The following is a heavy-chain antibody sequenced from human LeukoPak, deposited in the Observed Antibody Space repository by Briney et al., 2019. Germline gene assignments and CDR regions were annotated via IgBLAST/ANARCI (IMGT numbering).Heavy chain of an antibody. Sequence: ASVKVSCKASGYTSTGYYMHWVRQAPGQGLEWMGWINPNSGGTNYAQKFQGRVTMTRDTSISTAYMELSRLRSDDTAVYYCARDAITFGGVIVDYWGQGTLVTVSS. D-gene: IGHD3-16*02. J-gene: IGHJ4*02. V-gene: IGHV1-2*02. CDR3: ARDAITFGGVIVDY. CDR1: GYTSTGYY. CDR2: INPNSGGT.